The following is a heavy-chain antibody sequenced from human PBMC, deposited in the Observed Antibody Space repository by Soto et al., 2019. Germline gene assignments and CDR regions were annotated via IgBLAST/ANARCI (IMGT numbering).Heavy chain of an antibody. D-gene: IGHD3-10*01. V-gene: IGHV3-30*03. CDR1: GFTFSSYG. CDR2: ISYDGSNK. CDR3: ARTYYYGSGSISPDLLKQYYFDY. Sequence: GGSLRLSCAASGFTFSSYGMHWVRQAPGKGLEWVAVISYDGSNKYYADSVKGRFTISRDNSKNTLYLQMNSLRAEDTAVYYCARTYYYGSGSISPDLLKQYYFDYWGQGTLVTVSS. J-gene: IGHJ4*02.